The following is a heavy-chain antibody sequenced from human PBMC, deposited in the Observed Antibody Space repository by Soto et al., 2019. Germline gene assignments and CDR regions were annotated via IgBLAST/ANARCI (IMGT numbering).Heavy chain of an antibody. CDR2: TYYRSNWYT. V-gene: IGHV6-1*01. D-gene: IGHD2-8*01. J-gene: IGHJ5*01. CDR3: ARLIGNSWLDS. Sequence: SQTLSLTCAISGDSVSTNSATWGWIRQSPSRGLEWLGRTYYRSNWYTDYAVSVKSRKTISPDTSNNQLSLQLNSVTPDDTAVYYCARLIGNSWLDSWGQGTLVTVSS. CDR1: GDSVSTNSAT.